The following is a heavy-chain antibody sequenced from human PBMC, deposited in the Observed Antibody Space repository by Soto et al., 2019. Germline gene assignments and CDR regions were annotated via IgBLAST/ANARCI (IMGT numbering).Heavy chain of an antibody. J-gene: IGHJ3*02. V-gene: IGHV5-51*01. CDR2: IYPGDSDT. CDR3: ASSYYYDSSGPTAPIYAFDI. D-gene: IGHD3-22*01. CDR1: GYSFTSYW. Sequence: TGESLKISCKGSGYSFTSYWIGWVRQMPGKGLEWMGIIYPGDSDTRYSPSFQGQVTISADKSISTAYLQWSSLKASDTAMYYCASSYYYDSSGPTAPIYAFDIWGQGTMVTVSS.